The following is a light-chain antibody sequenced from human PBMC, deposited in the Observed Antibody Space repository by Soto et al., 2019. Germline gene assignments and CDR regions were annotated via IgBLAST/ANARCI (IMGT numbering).Light chain of an antibody. CDR3: NSYTSSTTLV. J-gene: IGLJ3*02. V-gene: IGLV2-14*01. Sequence: QSALTQPASVSGSPGQSITISCTGTSSDVGGYKYVSWYQQHPGKAPKLMIYEVSNRPSGVSNRFSDSKSGNTASLTISGLQAEDEADYYCNSYTSSTTLVFGGGTKLTVL. CDR1: SSDVGGYKY. CDR2: EVS.